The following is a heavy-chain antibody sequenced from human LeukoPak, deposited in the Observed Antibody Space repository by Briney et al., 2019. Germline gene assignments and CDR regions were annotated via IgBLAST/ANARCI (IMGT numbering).Heavy chain of an antibody. CDR3: ARQGLTYYYGSGSSFVDY. CDR2: IYYSGST. CDR1: GGSISINSYY. Sequence: SETLSLTCTVSGGSISINSYYWGWIRQPPGKGLEWIGSIYYSGSTYYNPSLKSRVTISVDTSKNQFSLKLSSVTAADTAVYYCARQGLTYYYGSGSSFVDYWGQGTLVTVSS. V-gene: IGHV4-39*01. J-gene: IGHJ4*02. D-gene: IGHD3-10*01.